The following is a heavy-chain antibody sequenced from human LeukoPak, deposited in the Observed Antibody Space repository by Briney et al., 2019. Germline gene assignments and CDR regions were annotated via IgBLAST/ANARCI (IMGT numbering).Heavy chain of an antibody. Sequence: SETLSLTCTVSGGSISSYYWSWIRQPAGKGLEWIGRIYTSGSTNYNPSLKSRVTMSVDTSKNQFSLKLSSVTAADTAVYYCASEDTCYYDSSGYFFRYWGQGTLVTVSS. CDR3: ASEDTCYYDSSGYFFRY. CDR1: GGSISSYY. CDR2: IYTSGST. J-gene: IGHJ4*02. V-gene: IGHV4-4*07. D-gene: IGHD3-22*01.